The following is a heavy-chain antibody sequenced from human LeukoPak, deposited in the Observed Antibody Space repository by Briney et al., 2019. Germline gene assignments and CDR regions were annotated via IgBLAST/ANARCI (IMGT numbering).Heavy chain of an antibody. Sequence: GGSLRLSCAASGFIVSNNYMSWVRQAPGKGLEWVSAISGSGGSTYYADSVKGRFTISRDNSKNTLYLQMNSLRAEDTAVYYCAIEVVFGPSGDFDYWGQGTLVTVSS. V-gene: IGHV3-23*01. CDR3: AIEVVFGPSGDFDY. D-gene: IGHD3-10*02. J-gene: IGHJ4*02. CDR1: GFIVSNNY. CDR2: ISGSGGST.